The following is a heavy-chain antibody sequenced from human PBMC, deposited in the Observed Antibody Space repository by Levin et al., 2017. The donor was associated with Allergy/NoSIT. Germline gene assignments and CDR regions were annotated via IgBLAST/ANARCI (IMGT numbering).Heavy chain of an antibody. CDR3: ARTRPLPPDGHYGMDV. D-gene: IGHD4-17*01. Sequence: SETLSLTCSASGDSITSYHWSWIRQPPGKGLEWIGYIYYNGSTYYNPSLKSRVTISLDTSKTQFSLKLTSVTAADTAVFYCARTRPLPPDGHYGMDVWGQGTTVTVSS. CDR2: IYYNGST. J-gene: IGHJ6*02. V-gene: IGHV4-59*01. CDR1: GDSITSYH.